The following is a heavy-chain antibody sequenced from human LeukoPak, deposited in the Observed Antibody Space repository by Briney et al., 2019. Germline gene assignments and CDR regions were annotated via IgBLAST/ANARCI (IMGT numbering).Heavy chain of an antibody. CDR3: ARDNDYDYVWGSYRTQGFDY. J-gene: IGHJ4*02. Sequence: GRSLRLSCAAPGFPFSSYGMHWVRQAPGKGLEWVAVIWYDGSNKYYADSVKGRFTISRDNSKNTLYLQMNSLRAEDTAVYYCARDNDYDYVWGSYRTQGFDYWGQGTLVTVSS. V-gene: IGHV3-33*01. D-gene: IGHD3-16*02. CDR2: IWYDGSNK. CDR1: GFPFSSYG.